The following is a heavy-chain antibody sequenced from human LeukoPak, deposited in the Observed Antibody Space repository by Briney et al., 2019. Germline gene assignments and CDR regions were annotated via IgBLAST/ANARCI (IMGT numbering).Heavy chain of an antibody. V-gene: IGHV4-59*08. CDR1: GGSIESFF. Sequence: SETLSLTCTVSGGSIESFFWRWIRQPPGKALEWIGDVHYSGNTNYNPSLKSRVTISLDTSKIQFSLSLNSMTAAATAVYYCARGFSSGRFDPWGQGALVTVSS. CDR3: ARGFSSGRFDP. CDR2: VHYSGNT. J-gene: IGHJ5*02. D-gene: IGHD3-10*01.